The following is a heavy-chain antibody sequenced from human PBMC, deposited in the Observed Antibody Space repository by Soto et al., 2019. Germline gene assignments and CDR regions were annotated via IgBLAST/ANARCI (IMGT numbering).Heavy chain of an antibody. CDR3: ASDSSGYVSYY. CDR1: GFTFSSYA. J-gene: IGHJ4*02. V-gene: IGHV3-23*01. Sequence: EVQLLESGGGLVQPGGSLRLSCAASGFTFSSYAMSWVSQAPGKGLEWVSAISGSGGSTYYADSVKGRFTISRDNSKNTLYLQMNSLRAEDTAVYYCASDSSGYVSYYWGQGTLVTVSS. CDR2: ISGSGGST. D-gene: IGHD3-22*01.